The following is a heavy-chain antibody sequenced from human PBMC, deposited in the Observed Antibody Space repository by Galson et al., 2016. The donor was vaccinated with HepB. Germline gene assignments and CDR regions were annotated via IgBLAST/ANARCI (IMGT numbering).Heavy chain of an antibody. J-gene: IGHJ4*02. D-gene: IGHD5-18*01. CDR2: IYYSGST. CDR3: ATHGQLPVANRGIQPYYFDY. V-gene: IGHV4-39*01. Sequence: SETLSLTCTVSGGSISSSTYFWGWIRQPPGKGLKWIGSIYYSGSTYYNPSLKNRVTISIDMSTNYFSLKLRSVTAADTAIYFCATHGQLPVANRGIQPYYFDYWGPGTLVTVSS. CDR1: GGSISSSTYF.